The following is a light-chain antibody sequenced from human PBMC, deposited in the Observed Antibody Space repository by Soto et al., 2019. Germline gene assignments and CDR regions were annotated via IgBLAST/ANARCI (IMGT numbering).Light chain of an antibody. J-gene: IGKJ4*01. Sequence: EIVLTQSPATLSLSPGERATLSCRASQSVSNFLAWYQQKPGQAPRVIIYDASTRATGIPARFSGSGSGTDFTLTISSLEPEDFAVYYCQQYGSSPLTFGGGTKVEIK. CDR2: DAS. V-gene: IGKV3-11*01. CDR1: QSVSNF. CDR3: QQYGSSPLT.